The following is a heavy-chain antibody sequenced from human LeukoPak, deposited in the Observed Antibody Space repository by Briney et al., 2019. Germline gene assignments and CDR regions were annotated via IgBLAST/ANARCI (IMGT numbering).Heavy chain of an antibody. CDR3: TTVTRRGVPTVYFDY. V-gene: IGHV3-15*01. CDR1: GFTFSNAW. CDR2: IRSKSDGGTT. D-gene: IGHD3-3*01. J-gene: IGHJ4*02. Sequence: GGSLRLSCAASGFTFSNAWMSWVRQAPGKGLEWVGRIRSKSDGGTTEYAAPVKGRFTISRDDSENTLYLQMISLKTEDTAVYYCTTVTRRGVPTVYFDYWGQGTLVTVSS.